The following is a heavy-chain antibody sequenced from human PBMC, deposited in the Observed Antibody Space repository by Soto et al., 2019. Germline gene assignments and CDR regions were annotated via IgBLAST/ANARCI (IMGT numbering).Heavy chain of an antibody. CDR1: GASISRSY. Sequence: QVQLQESGPGLVKPSETLSLTCTVSGASISRSYWSWIRLSPGKGLEWIGYVFYSGSTNYNPSLKSRVTIAVDTSKNQFSLKLKSVTAADTAVYYCARGYYDSSGQSNTFDIWGQGTMVTVSS. CDR3: ARGYYDSSGQSNTFDI. V-gene: IGHV4-59*01. J-gene: IGHJ3*02. CDR2: VFYSGST. D-gene: IGHD3-22*01.